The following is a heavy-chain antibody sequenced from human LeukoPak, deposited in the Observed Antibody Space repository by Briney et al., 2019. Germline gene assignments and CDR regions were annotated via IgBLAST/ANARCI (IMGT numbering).Heavy chain of an antibody. CDR1: GGSFSGYY. CDR3: ARHERLYNWFDP. V-gene: IGHV4-34*01. CDR2: IYYSGST. Sequence: PSETLSLTCAVYGGSFSGYYWSWIRQPPGKGLEWIGSIYYSGSTYYNPSLKSRVTISVDTSKNQFSLKLSSVTAADTAVYYCARHERLYNWFDPWGQGTLVTVSS. J-gene: IGHJ5*02. D-gene: IGHD2-15*01.